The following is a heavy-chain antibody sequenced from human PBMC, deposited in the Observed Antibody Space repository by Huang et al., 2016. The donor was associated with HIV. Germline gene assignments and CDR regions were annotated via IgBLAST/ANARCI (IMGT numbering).Heavy chain of an antibody. D-gene: IGHD5-12*01. CDR2: IRFDGREE. Sequence: QLQLVESGGGVVQRGGSLRLSCAASGFNFHLYGMHWVRQAPGKGLEWVAFIRFDGREEYYIDSVKGRFTISRDNSKKTLFLEMDSLRPEDTAVYFCARDSRWGLVATTLSYFDYWGQGTLVTVSS. V-gene: IGHV3-30*02. CDR1: GFNFHLYG. CDR3: ARDSRWGLVATTLSYFDY. J-gene: IGHJ4*02.